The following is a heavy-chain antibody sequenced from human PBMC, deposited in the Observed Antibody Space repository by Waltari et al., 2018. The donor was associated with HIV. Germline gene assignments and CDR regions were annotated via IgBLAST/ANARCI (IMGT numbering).Heavy chain of an antibody. D-gene: IGHD6-13*01. CDR2: IHTSGST. V-gene: IGHV4-4*07. CDR1: GGSISSYY. Sequence: QVQLQESGPGLVKPSETLSLTCTVSGGSISSYYWRWIRPPAGTGLEWIGRIHTSGSTNDNPAHKSRVTMSVDTSKNQFSLKLGSVTAADTAVYYCARDRLSWLGIAAAGGEFYYYYGMDVWGQGTTVTVSS. J-gene: IGHJ6*02. CDR3: ARDRLSWLGIAAAGGEFYYYYGMDV.